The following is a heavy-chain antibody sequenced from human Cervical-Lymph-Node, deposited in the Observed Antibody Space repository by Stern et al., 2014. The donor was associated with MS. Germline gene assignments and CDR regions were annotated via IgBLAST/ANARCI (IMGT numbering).Heavy chain of an antibody. V-gene: IGHV2-5*02. CDR3: ATHAPGVVPAALDY. CDR1: GFSLNTSGVG. J-gene: IGHJ4*02. D-gene: IGHD2-2*01. CDR2: IYGDDSK. Sequence: QVTLRESGPTLVKPTQTLTLTCTFSGFSLNTSGVGVGWIRQPPGKALEWLAFIYGDDSKRYSPSLKNRLTITKDTSKNQVVLTMNNMDPVDTATFYCATHAPGVVPAALDYWGQGTLVTVS.